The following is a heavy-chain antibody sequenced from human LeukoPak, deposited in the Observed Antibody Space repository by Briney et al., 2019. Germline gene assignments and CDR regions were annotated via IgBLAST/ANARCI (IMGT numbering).Heavy chain of an antibody. D-gene: IGHD6-13*01. CDR1: GFTVSSNY. CDR2: IYSGGST. CDR3: GKYSSSWSYFDY. V-gene: IGHV3-66*02. J-gene: IGHJ4*02. Sequence: GGSLRLSCAASGFTVSSNYMSWVRQAPGKGLEWVSVIYSGGSTYYTDSVKGRFTISRDNSKNTLYLQMNSLRAEDTAVYYCGKYSSSWSYFDYWGQGPLVTVSS.